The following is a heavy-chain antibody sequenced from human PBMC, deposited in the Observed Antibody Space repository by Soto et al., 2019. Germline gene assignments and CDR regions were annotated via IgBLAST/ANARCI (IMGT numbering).Heavy chain of an antibody. CDR1: GFTFSSYW. CDR3: ARRGYCSTTYCYTGVGGYFYGMDV. V-gene: IGHV3-7*03. D-gene: IGHD2-2*02. Sequence: EVQLVESGGGLVQPGGSLRLSCAGSGFTFSSYWMTWVRQAPGKGLEWVANIKQDGSEKIYVDSVKGRFTISRDNDKNSLYLEMSRLRAEDTAVYYCARRGYCSTTYCYTGVGGYFYGMDVWGQGTTVTVSS. J-gene: IGHJ6*02. CDR2: IKQDGSEK.